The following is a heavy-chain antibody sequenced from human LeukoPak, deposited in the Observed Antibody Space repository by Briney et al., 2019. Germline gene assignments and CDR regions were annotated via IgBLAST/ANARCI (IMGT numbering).Heavy chain of an antibody. J-gene: IGHJ4*02. V-gene: IGHV3-23*01. CDR1: GFTFSSYA. D-gene: IGHD6-19*01. Sequence: GGSLRLSCAASGFTFSSYAMSWVRQAPGKGLEWVSAISGSGGSTYYADSVKGRFTISRDNSKNTLYLQMNSLRAEDTAVYYCAEGRPGYSSGWYDYWGQGTLVTVSS. CDR3: AEGRPGYSSGWYDY. CDR2: ISGSGGST.